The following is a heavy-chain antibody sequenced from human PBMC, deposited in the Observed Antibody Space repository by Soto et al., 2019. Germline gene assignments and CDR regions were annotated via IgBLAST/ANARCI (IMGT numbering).Heavy chain of an antibody. D-gene: IGHD2-2*01. CDR1: GFTVSSNY. V-gene: IGHV3-66*01. CDR2: IYSGGST. CDR3: ARDRLGYCSSTSCYARYYYYMDV. Sequence: GGSLRLSCAASGFTVSSNYMSWVRQAPGKGLEWVSVIYSGGSTYYADSVKGRFTISSDNSKNTLYLQMNSLRAEDTAVYYCARDRLGYCSSTSCYARYYYYMDVWGKGTTVTVSS. J-gene: IGHJ6*03.